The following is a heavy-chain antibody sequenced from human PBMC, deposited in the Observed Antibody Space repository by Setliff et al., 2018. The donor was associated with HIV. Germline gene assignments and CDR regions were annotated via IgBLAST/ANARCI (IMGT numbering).Heavy chain of an antibody. CDR3: ARAALRYCTSTSCPRVDAFDI. Sequence: GGSLRLSCAASGFTLSNFWMTWVRQAPGKGLEWVASIKQDGSEKNYVDSVKGRFTLSRDNAKNSLYLQMSSLRADDTAVYYCARAALRYCTSTSCPRVDAFDIWGQGTMVTVSS. D-gene: IGHD2-2*01. J-gene: IGHJ3*02. CDR1: GFTLSNFW. CDR2: IKQDGSEK. V-gene: IGHV3-7*03.